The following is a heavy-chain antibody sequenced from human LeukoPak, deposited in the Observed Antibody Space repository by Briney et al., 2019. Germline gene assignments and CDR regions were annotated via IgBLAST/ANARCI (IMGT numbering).Heavy chain of an antibody. V-gene: IGHV5-51*01. CDR2: IYPGDSDT. D-gene: IGHD1-1*01. Sequence: GESLKISCKGSGYSFTSSWIGWVRQMPGKGLEWMGIIYPGDSDTRYSPSFQGQVTISADKSISTAYLQWSSLKASDTAMYYCARRIGGTRRTYFYYYAMDVWGQGTTVTVSS. J-gene: IGHJ6*02. CDR3: ARRIGGTRRTYFYYYAMDV. CDR1: GYSFTSSW.